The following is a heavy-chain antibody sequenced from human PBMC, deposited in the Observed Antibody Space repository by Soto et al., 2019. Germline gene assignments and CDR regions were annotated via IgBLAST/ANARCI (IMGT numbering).Heavy chain of an antibody. Sequence: EMQLVESGGGLVQPGRSLRLSCTASGFTFDDYAMHWVRQAPGEGLEWVSGINWNSGSVGYADSVKGRFTISRDNAKKSIYLQMNSLRPEDTALYYFAKEMAENGGYYYDYGMYVGGQVTTVTVSS. CDR3: AKEMAENGGYYYDYGMYV. CDR1: GFTFDDYA. V-gene: IGHV3-9*01. D-gene: IGHD6-19*01. J-gene: IGHJ6*02. CDR2: INWNSGSV.